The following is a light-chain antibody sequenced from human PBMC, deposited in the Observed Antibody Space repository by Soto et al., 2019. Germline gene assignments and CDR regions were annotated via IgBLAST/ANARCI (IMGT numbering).Light chain of an antibody. Sequence: QSALTQSPSASGSPGQSVTISCTGTSSDIGGYNSVSWYQQHPGKAPKVMIYDVTKRPSGVPDRFSGSKSGNTASLTVSALQAEDEADYYCLSHTTSRTYVFGPGTKLTVL. CDR2: DVT. CDR1: SSDIGGYNS. V-gene: IGLV2-8*01. CDR3: LSHTTSRTYV. J-gene: IGLJ1*01.